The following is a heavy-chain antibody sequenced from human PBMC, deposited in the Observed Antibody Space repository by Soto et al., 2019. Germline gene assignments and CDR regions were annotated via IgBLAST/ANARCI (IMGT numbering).Heavy chain of an antibody. CDR1: GFTLSDYY. CDR2: ISSSSATV. J-gene: IGHJ4*02. Sequence: QVQLVESGGGLVEPGGSLRLSCAASGFTLSDYYMSWVRQAPGKGLEWLSYISSSSATVYYVDSVKGRFTTSRDNAKNSRYLQMDSLRVEDTAVYYCARDAVLATGPIEYWGQGAQVTVSS. CDR3: ARDAVLATGPIEY. D-gene: IGHD5-12*01. V-gene: IGHV3-11*01.